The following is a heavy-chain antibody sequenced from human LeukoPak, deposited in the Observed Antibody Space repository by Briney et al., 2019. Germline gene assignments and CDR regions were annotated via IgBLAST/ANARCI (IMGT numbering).Heavy chain of an antibody. Sequence: GRSLRLSCAASGFTFDDYAMHWVRQAPGKGLEWVSGISWNSGSIGYADSVKGRFTISRDNAKNSLYLQMNSLRAEGTALYYCAKAAYSSSWTLRYWGQGTLVTVSS. CDR2: ISWNSGSI. V-gene: IGHV3-9*01. CDR1: GFTFDDYA. D-gene: IGHD6-13*01. J-gene: IGHJ4*02. CDR3: AKAAYSSSWTLRY.